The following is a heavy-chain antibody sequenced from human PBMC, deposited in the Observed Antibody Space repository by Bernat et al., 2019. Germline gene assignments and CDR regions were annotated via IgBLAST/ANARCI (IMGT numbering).Heavy chain of an antibody. J-gene: IGHJ4*02. Sequence: QVQLVESGGGVVQPGRSLRLSCAASGFTFSSYGMHWVRQAPGKGLEWVAAIWYDGSNKYYAGSVKGRVTITRDNTKNTLYLQINSLRAEDTAVYYCASSQYSSGWYGDRYCDDWGQGTLVTVSS. V-gene: IGHV3-33*01. D-gene: IGHD6-19*01. CDR1: GFTFSSYG. CDR3: ASSQYSSGWYGDRYCDD. CDR2: IWYDGSNK.